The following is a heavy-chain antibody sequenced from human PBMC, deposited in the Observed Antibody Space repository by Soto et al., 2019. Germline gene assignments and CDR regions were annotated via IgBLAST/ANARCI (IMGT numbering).Heavy chain of an antibody. J-gene: IGHJ6*02. D-gene: IGHD3-9*01. Sequence: GGSLRLSCAASGVTLGAYALSWVRQAPGKGLEWVSFISHNSGSGKYAESVKGRFTIARDNSQNMLFLQMKSLRAEDTAIYHCLTWSPSVLTGPDGYIIDVWGQGTPVTVSS. CDR2: ISHNSGSG. CDR1: GVTLGAYA. CDR3: LTWSPSVLTGPDGYIIDV. V-gene: IGHV3-23*01.